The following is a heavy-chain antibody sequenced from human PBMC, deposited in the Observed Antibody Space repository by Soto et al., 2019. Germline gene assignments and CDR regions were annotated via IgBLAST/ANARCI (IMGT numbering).Heavy chain of an antibody. CDR3: AREGGVDTASYYYYGMDV. V-gene: IGHV1-2*04. CDR1: GYTFTGYY. D-gene: IGHD5-18*01. Sequence: ASVKVSCKASGYTFTGYYMHWVRQAPGEGLEWMGWINPNSGGTNYAQKFQGWVTMTRDTSISTAYMELSRLRSDDTAVYYCAREGGVDTASYYYYGMDVWVQGTTVTASS. CDR2: INPNSGGT. J-gene: IGHJ6*02.